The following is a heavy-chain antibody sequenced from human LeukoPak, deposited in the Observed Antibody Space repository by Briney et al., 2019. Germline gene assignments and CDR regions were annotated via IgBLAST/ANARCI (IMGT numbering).Heavy chain of an antibody. CDR1: GGSISSYY. V-gene: IGHV4-59*12. CDR3: VDYSPSSGCFDP. CDR2: VNYGGST. J-gene: IGHJ5*02. Sequence: SETLSLTCTVSGGSISSYYWSWIRQTPGKGLEWIGSVNYGGSTHYNPSLKSRVTISLDTSKSQFSLKLGSVIAADTAVYYCVDYSPSSGCFDPWGQGTLVTISS. D-gene: IGHD4/OR15-4a*01.